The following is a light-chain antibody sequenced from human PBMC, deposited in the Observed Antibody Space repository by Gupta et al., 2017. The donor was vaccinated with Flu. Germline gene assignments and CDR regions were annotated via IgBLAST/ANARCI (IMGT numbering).Light chain of an antibody. CDR1: QSGLHRSSNWNY. J-gene: IGKJ2*01. V-gene: IGKV4-1*01. CDR2: WAS. Sequence: SLGERATINCKSSQSGLHRSSNWNYLAWYQQKPGQPPKLLIYWASTRESGVPDRFSGSGSETDFTLTINSLQAEDVAVYYCQQYYSTPHTFGQGTKLEIK. CDR3: QQYYSTPHT.